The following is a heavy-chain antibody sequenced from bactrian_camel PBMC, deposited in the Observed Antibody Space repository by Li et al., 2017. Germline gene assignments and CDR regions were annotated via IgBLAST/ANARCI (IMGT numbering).Heavy chain of an antibody. D-gene: IGHD3*01. CDR1: GSSFSTTC. CDR3: SFSDSWCYADRPLGT. V-gene: IGHV3S53*01. CDR2: IDSDGII. Sequence: VESGGGSVQAGGSLRLSCAASGSSFSTTCMGWFRQYPGKGREGVAAIDSDGIIRYADSVKGRFTISKDNAKNTLYLQMNSLKPEDTAMYYCSFSDSWCYADRPLGTGARGPRSPSP. J-gene: IGHJ4*01.